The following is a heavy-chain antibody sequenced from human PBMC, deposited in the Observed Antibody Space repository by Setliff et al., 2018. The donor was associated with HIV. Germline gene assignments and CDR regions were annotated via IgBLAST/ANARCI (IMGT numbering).Heavy chain of an antibody. V-gene: IGHV4-61*02. D-gene: IGHD3-16*01. CDR2: IYSNGNT. CDR3: AREIRTIEGGALDI. CDR1: GGSISSRSYY. Sequence: PSETLSLTCTVSGGSISSRSYYWSWLRQPAGKGLEWIGRIYSNGNTDYNPSLKSLVTISEDTSKNQFSLKVNSVTAADTAMYYCAREIRTIEGGALDIWGQGTSVTVSS. J-gene: IGHJ3*02.